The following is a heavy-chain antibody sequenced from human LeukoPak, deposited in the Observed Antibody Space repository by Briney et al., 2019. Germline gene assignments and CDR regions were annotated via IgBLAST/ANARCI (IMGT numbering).Heavy chain of an antibody. CDR3: GRTRNSGHFDY. CDR1: DGSINGYY. J-gene: IGHJ4*02. D-gene: IGHD6-25*01. CDR2: IHYSGST. V-gene: IGHV4-59*01. Sequence: SETLSLTCTVSDGSINGYYWSWIRQPPGKGLEWIAYIHYSGSTLYNPSLKSRVTLSIDTSNNQFSLKMKSVTAADTAVYYCGRTRNSGHFDYWGQGTLVTVS.